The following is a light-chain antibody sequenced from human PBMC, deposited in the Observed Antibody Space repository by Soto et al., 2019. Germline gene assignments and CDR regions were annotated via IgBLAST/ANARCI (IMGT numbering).Light chain of an antibody. V-gene: IGLV3-1*01. Sequence: SYELTQPHSVSVATAQTGPGLTASITCSGEKLGDKLAYWYQQKPGQSPVLVMYQDSKRPSGIPERFSGSNSGNTATLTISGTQSMDEADYYCQAWDSSTAVFGNGTKVTVL. CDR1: KLGDKL. CDR2: QDS. J-gene: IGLJ1*01. CDR3: QAWDSSTAV.